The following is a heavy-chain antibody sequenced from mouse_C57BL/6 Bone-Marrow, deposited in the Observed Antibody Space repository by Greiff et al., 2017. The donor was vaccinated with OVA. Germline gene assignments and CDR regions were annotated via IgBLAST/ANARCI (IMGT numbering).Heavy chain of an antibody. CDR3: ARHKAWFVY. CDR1: GFTFSSYG. Sequence: EVKLVESGGDLVKPGGSLKLSCAASGFTFSSYGMSWVRQTPDKRLEWVATISSGGSYTYYPDSVKGRFTISRDNAKNTLYLQMSSLKSEDTAMYYCARHKAWFVYWGQGTLVTVSA. CDR2: ISSGGSYT. J-gene: IGHJ3*01. V-gene: IGHV5-6*02.